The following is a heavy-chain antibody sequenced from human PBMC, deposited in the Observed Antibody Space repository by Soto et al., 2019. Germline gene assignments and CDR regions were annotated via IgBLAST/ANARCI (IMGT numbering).Heavy chain of an antibody. J-gene: IGHJ4*02. CDR3: ARGRYGDY. V-gene: IGHV1-18*01. CDR2: ISAHNGNT. Sequence: QVHLVQSGAEVKKPGASVKVSCKGSGYAFTTYGITWVRQAPGQGLEWMGWISAHNGNTNYAQKLQGRVTVTRDTSTSTAYMELRSLTSDDTAVYYCARGRYGDYWGQGTLVTVSS. CDR1: GYAFTTYG. D-gene: IGHD1-1*01.